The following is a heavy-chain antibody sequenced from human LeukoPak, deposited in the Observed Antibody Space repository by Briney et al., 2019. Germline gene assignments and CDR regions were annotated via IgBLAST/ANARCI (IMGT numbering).Heavy chain of an antibody. Sequence: SETLSLTCTVSGGSISSGSYHWSWIRQPAGKGLEWIGRIYTSGSTNYNPSLKSRVTISVDTSKNQFSLKLSSVTAADTAVYYCAGEDDYGKYNWFDPWGQGTLVTVSS. V-gene: IGHV4-61*02. CDR1: GGSISSGSYH. D-gene: IGHD4-17*01. CDR2: IYTSGST. CDR3: AGEDDYGKYNWFDP. J-gene: IGHJ5*02.